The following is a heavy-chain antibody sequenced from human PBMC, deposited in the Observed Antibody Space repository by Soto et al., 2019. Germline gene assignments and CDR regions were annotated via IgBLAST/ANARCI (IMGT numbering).Heavy chain of an antibody. CDR1: GGSISSGDYY. V-gene: IGHV4-30-4*01. J-gene: IGHJ4*02. CDR2: IYYSGST. CDR3: ARLRDYGGPDDY. Sequence: SETLSLTCTVSGGSISSGDYYWSWIRQPPGKGLEWIGYIYYSGSTYYNPSLKSRVTISVDTSKNQFSLKLSSVTAADTAVYYCARLRDYGGPDDYWGQGTLVTVSS. D-gene: IGHD4-17*01.